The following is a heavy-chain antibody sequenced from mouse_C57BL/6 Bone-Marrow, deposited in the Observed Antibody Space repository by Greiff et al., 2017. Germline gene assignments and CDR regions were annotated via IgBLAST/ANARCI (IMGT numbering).Heavy chain of an antibody. J-gene: IGHJ2*01. CDR2: IYPGDGDT. CDR3: ATGFITTVVAGGYFDY. CDR1: GYAFSSSW. V-gene: IGHV1-82*01. D-gene: IGHD1-1*01. Sequence: QVQLQQSGPELVKPGASVKISCKASGYAFSSSWMNWVKQRPGKGLEWIGRIYPGDGDTNYNGKFKGKATLTADKSSSTAYMQLSSLTSEDSAVYFCATGFITTVVAGGYFDYWGQGTTLTVSS.